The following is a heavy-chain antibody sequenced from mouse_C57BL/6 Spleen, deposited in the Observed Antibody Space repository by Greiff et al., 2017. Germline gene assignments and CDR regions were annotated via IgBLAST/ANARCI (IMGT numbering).Heavy chain of an antibody. CDR2: IDPEDGDT. D-gene: IGHD2-2*01. Sequence: EVKLQESGAELVRPGASVKLSCTASGFNIKDYYMHWVKQRPEQGLEWIGRIDPEDGDTEYAPKFQGKATMTADTSSNTAYLQLRSLPSEDTAVDYCSTTCDGYEGWFAYWGQGTLVTVSA. V-gene: IGHV14-1*01. CDR3: STTCDGYEGWFAY. CDR1: GFNIKDYY. J-gene: IGHJ3*01.